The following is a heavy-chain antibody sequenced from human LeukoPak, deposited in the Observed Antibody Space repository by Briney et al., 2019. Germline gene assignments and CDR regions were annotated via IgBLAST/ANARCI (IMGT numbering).Heavy chain of an antibody. CDR3: ASGYDYGDSYYFDY. J-gene: IGHJ4*02. Sequence: SETLSLTCTVSGGSISSSSYYWGWIRQPPGKGLEWIGSIYYSGSTYYNPSLKSRVTISVDTSKNQFSLKLSSVTAADTAVYYRASGYDYGDSYYFDYWGQGTLVTVSS. CDR1: GGSISSSSYY. V-gene: IGHV4-39*07. D-gene: IGHD4-17*01. CDR2: IYYSGST.